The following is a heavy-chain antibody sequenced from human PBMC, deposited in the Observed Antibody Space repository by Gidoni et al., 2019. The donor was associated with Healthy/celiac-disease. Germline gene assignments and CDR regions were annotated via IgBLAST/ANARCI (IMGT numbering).Heavy chain of an antibody. CDR1: GFTFSSYS. D-gene: IGHD5-12*01. J-gene: IGHJ4*02. CDR3: AANYVDIVATYYFDY. Sequence: EVQLVESGGGLVQPGGSLSLSCAASGFTFSSYSMNWVRQAPGKGLEWVSYISSSSSTIYYADSVKGRFTISRDNAKNSLYLQMNSLRAEDTAVYYCAANYVDIVATYYFDYWGQGTLVTVSS. V-gene: IGHV3-48*01. CDR2: ISSSSSTI.